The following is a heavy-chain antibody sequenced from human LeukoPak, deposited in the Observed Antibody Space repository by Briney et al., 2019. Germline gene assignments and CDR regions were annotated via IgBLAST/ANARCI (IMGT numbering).Heavy chain of an antibody. CDR3: ARLRYCSSTSCYPLFDY. J-gene: IGHJ4*02. V-gene: IGHV5-51*01. CDR1: GYRFTSYW. D-gene: IGHD2-2*01. Sequence: GESLKISCKGSGYRFTSYWIGWVRQMPGKGLEWMGIIYPGDSDTRYSPSLQGQVTISADKSISTAYLQWSSLKASDTAMYYCARLRYCSSTSCYPLFDYWGQGTLVTVSS. CDR2: IYPGDSDT.